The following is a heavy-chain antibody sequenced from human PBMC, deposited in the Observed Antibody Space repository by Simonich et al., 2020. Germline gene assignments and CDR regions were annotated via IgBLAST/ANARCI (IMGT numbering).Heavy chain of an antibody. CDR1: GYTFTSYD. CDR3: AAGKTGIDY. J-gene: IGHJ4*02. CDR2: MNPNSGKT. Sequence: QVQLVQSGAEVKKPGASVKVSCKASGYTFTSYDINWVRQATGQGVEGMGWMNPNSGKTGQAQKFQGRVTITRNTSIRTAYMELSSLRSEDTAVYYCAAGKTGIDYWGQGTLVTVSS. V-gene: IGHV1-8*03. D-gene: IGHD7-27*01.